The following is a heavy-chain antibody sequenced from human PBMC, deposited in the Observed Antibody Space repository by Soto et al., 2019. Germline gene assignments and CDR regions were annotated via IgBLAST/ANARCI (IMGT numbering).Heavy chain of an antibody. D-gene: IGHD5-18*01. Sequence: PVGSLRLSCAASGFTVSSNYMSWVRQAPGKGLEWVSVIYSGGSTYYADAVKGRFTISRDNSKNTLYLQMNSLRAEDTAVSSSARRPNTAMVPLYGMDVWGQGTTVTVSS. V-gene: IGHV3-53*01. J-gene: IGHJ6*02. CDR1: GFTVSSNY. CDR3: ARRPNTAMVPLYGMDV. CDR2: IYSGGST.